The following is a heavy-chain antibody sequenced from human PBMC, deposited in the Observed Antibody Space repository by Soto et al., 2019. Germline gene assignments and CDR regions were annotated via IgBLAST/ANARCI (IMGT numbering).Heavy chain of an antibody. CDR3: ARVPHHGYDFWSGYYKSYYYYYGMDV. Sequence: QVQLVQSGAEVKKPGSSVKVSCKASGGTFSSYAISWVRQAPGQGLEWMGGIIPIFGTANYAQKFQGRVTITADESTSTGYMEMSRLRSEDTAVYYCARVPHHGYDFWSGYYKSYYYYYGMDVGGQGTTGTVSS. J-gene: IGHJ6*02. V-gene: IGHV1-69*01. CDR2: IIPIFGTA. CDR1: GGTFSSYA. D-gene: IGHD3-3*01.